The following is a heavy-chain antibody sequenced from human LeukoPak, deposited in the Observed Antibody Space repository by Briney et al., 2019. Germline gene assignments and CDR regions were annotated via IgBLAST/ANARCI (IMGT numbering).Heavy chain of an antibody. D-gene: IGHD6-19*01. Sequence: PSETLSLTCTVSGGSISSGGYYWSWIRQHPGKGLEWIGYIYYSGSTYYNPSLKSRVTISVDTSKNQFSLKLSSVTAADTAVYYCARAGWPIIDYWGQGTLVTVSS. J-gene: IGHJ4*02. CDR2: IYYSGST. CDR1: GGSISSGGYY. V-gene: IGHV4-31*03. CDR3: ARAGWPIIDY.